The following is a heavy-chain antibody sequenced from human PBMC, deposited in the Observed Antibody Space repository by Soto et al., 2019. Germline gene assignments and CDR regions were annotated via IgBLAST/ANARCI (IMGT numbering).Heavy chain of an antibody. CDR1: GYTFTSYD. V-gene: IGHV1-8*01. D-gene: IGHD6-13*01. J-gene: IGHJ6*02. CDR2: MNTKSDDT. CDR3: AREWSAAVHFYGMDV. Sequence: QVQLVQSGAEVKKPGASVQVSCKTSGYTFTSYDINWVRQAPGPGLEWVGWMNTKSDDTRSAQKLRDRLTLTMDKSMSAVYMKLSNLRPDDAAVYYCAREWSAAVHFYGMDVWGQGTTVAFSS.